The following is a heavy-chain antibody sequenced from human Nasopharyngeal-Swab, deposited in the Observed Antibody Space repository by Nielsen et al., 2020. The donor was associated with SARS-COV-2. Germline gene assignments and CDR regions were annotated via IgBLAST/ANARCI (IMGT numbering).Heavy chain of an antibody. Sequence: GESLKISCAASGFTFSSYAMHWVRQAPGKGLEWVAVISYDGSNKYYADSVKGRFTISRDNSKNTLYLQMNSLRAEDTAVYYCARDTGAFTFSYANDYWGQGTLVTVSS. CDR2: ISYDGSNK. CDR3: ARDTGAFTFSYANDY. D-gene: IGHD5-18*01. V-gene: IGHV3-30-3*01. J-gene: IGHJ4*02. CDR1: GFTFSSYA.